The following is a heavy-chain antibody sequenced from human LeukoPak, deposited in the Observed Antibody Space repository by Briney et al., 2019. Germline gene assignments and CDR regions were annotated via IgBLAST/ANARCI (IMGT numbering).Heavy chain of an antibody. D-gene: IGHD4-17*01. J-gene: IGHJ4*02. Sequence: SETLSLTCAVSGGSISSSNWWSWVRQPPGKGLEWIGSMYYGGITYYNPSLTSRVTISVDTSKNQCSLKLSSVTAADTAVYYCARPIRSNYGDYPLRYWGQGTLVTVSS. V-gene: IGHV4-39*01. CDR2: MYYGGIT. CDR3: ARPIRSNYGDYPLRY. CDR1: GGSISSSNW.